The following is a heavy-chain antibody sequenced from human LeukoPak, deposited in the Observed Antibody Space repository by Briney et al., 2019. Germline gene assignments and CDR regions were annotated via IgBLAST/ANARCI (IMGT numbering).Heavy chain of an antibody. V-gene: IGHV4-30-4*01. J-gene: IGHJ4*02. CDR2: IYYSGST. CDR1: GGSISSGDYY. CDR3: ARVRFYGITIGYFDY. Sequence: TSQTLSLTCTVSGGSISSGDYYWSWTRQPPGKGLEWIGYIYYSGSTYYNPSLKSRVTISVDTSKNQFSLKLSSVTAADTAVYYCARVRFYGITIGYFDYWGQGTLVTVSS. D-gene: IGHD3-10*01.